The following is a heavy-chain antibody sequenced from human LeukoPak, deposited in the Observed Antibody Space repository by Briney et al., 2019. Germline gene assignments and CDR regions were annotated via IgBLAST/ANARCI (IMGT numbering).Heavy chain of an antibody. Sequence: PGRSLRLSCAASGFTFDDYAMHWVRQAPGKGLEWVSGISWNSGSIGYADSVKGRFTISRDNAKNSLYLQMNSLRAEDTALYYCAKDWSPQLVPGGLGYWGQGTLVTVSS. D-gene: IGHD6-13*01. J-gene: IGHJ4*02. V-gene: IGHV3-9*01. CDR1: GFTFDDYA. CDR3: AKDWSPQLVPGGLGY. CDR2: ISWNSGSI.